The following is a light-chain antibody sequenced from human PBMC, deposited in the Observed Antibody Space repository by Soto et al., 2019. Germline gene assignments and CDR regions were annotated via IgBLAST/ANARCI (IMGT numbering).Light chain of an antibody. CDR3: QQRSTWPQIT. Sequence: EIVMTQSPATLSVSPGERATLSCRASQSVNINLAWYQQKPGQAPRLLIYGTSTRATGVPARFSGSGSGTEFTLTISSLEPEDFAVYYCQQRSTWPQITFGQGTRLEIK. V-gene: IGKV3-15*01. CDR2: GTS. CDR1: QSVNIN. J-gene: IGKJ5*01.